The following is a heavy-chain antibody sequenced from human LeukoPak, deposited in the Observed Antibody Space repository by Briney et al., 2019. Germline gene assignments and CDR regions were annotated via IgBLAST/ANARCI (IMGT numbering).Heavy chain of an antibody. CDR1: GGSINSYY. J-gene: IGHJ4*02. V-gene: IGHV4-59*01. D-gene: IGHD1-26*01. Sequence: SETLSLTCTVSGGSINSYYWSWIRQPPGKGLEWIGYIYYSGSTNYNPSLKGRVTISVDTSKNQFSLNLSSVTAADTAVYYCARDSGSYQVDYWGQGTLVTVSS. CDR2: IYYSGST. CDR3: ARDSGSYQVDY.